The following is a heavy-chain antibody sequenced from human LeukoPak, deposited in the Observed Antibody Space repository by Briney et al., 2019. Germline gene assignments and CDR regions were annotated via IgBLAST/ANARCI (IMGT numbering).Heavy chain of an antibody. Sequence: GGSLRLPCVASGFTFSNYPMSWVRQAPGNGLELVSAINERGDITKYADSVKGRFTISRDNSKNTLYLQMNSLRAEDTAVYYCARGDDISPGRVLDYWGRGTLVTVSS. CDR3: ARGDDISPGRVLDY. J-gene: IGHJ4*02. D-gene: IGHD3-9*01. V-gene: IGHV3-23*01. CDR1: GFTFSNYP. CDR2: INERGDIT.